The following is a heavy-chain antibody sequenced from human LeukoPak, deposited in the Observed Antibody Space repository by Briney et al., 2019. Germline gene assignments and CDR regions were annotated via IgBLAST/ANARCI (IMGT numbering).Heavy chain of an antibody. CDR3: ARVRFWTYYYGSGSYYRFDY. J-gene: IGHJ4*02. D-gene: IGHD3-10*01. CDR2: ISAYNGNT. CDR1: GYTFTSYG. Sequence: ASVKVSCKASGYTFTSYGISWMRQAPGRGLEWMGWISAYNGNTNYAQKLQGRVTMTTDTSTSTAYMELRSLRSDDTAVYYCARVRFWTYYYGSGSYYRFDYWGQGTLVTVSS. V-gene: IGHV1-18*04.